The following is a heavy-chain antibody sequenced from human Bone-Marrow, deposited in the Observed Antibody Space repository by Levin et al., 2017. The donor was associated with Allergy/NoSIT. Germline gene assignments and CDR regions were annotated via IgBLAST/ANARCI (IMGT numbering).Heavy chain of an antibody. D-gene: IGHD3-10*01. CDR1: DDSISSGGYS. J-gene: IGHJ1*01. CDR2: IYSNGGT. CDR3: ARGGLMVRGVIIPDFQY. Sequence: SQTLSLTCAVSDDSISSGGYSWTWIRQPPGKGLEWIGFIYSNGGTFYNPSLKSRVTISMDRSKNQFSLRLKSVTAADTAVYYCARGGLMVRGVIIPDFQYWGQGTLVTVSS. V-gene: IGHV4-30-2*01.